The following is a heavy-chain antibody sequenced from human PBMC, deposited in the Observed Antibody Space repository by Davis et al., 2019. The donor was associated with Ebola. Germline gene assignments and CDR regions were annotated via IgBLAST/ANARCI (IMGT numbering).Heavy chain of an antibody. D-gene: IGHD1-1*01. Sequence: ASVKVSCKASGYTFTNYGITWVRQAPGQGLEWVGWFNPHNGNTNYAQNVQGRVTMTTDTSTSTAYMEVGSLRSDDTAVYYCARAQFPTTSDHWGQGTLVTVSS. CDR1: GYTFTNYG. CDR2: FNPHNGNT. V-gene: IGHV1-18*04. J-gene: IGHJ4*02. CDR3: ARAQFPTTSDH.